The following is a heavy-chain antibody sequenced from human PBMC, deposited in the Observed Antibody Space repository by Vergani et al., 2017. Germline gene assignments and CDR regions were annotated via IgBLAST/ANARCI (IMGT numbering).Heavy chain of an antibody. CDR1: GYSISSGYY. V-gene: IGHV4-38-2*02. D-gene: IGHD1-14*01. CDR3: ARERNSDAFDI. Sequence: QVQLQESGPGLVKPSETLSLTCAVSGYSISSGYYWGWIRQPPGKGLEWIGSIYHSGSTYYNPSLKSRVTISVDTSKNQFSLKLSSVTAADTAVDYCARERNSDAFDIWGQGTMVTVSS. J-gene: IGHJ3*02. CDR2: IYHSGST.